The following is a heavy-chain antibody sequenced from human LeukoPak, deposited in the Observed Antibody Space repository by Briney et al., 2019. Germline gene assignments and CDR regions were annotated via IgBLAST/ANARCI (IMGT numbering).Heavy chain of an antibody. CDR2: IWYDGSNK. CDR1: GFTFSSYG. D-gene: IGHD5/OR15-5a*01. V-gene: IGHV3-33*01. Sequence: GGSLRLSCAASGFTFSSYGVHWVRQAPGKGLEWVAVIWYDGSNKYYADSVKGRFTISRDNSKNTLYLQMSSLRAEDTAVYYCARDRIYHYFDYWGQGTLVTVSS. J-gene: IGHJ4*02. CDR3: ARDRIYHYFDY.